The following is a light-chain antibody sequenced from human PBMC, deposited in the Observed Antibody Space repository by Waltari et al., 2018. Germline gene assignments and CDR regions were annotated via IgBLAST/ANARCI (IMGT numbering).Light chain of an antibody. J-gene: IGLJ2*01. CDR2: SNN. CDR3: AAWDDSLNGVV. CDR1: SSNIGSNT. Sequence: QSVLTQPPSAYGTPGQRVTISCSGSSSNIGSNTVNWYQQRPGTAPKLLIYSNNQRPSGVPDRFSGSKSGTSASLAISGLQSEDEADYYCAAWDDSLNGVVFGGGTKLTVL. V-gene: IGLV1-44*01.